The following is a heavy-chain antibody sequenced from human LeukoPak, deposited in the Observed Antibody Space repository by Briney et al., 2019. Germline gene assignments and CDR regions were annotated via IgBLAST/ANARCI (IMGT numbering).Heavy chain of an antibody. J-gene: IGHJ4*02. D-gene: IGHD3-3*01. Sequence: GGSLRLSCAASGFTFSNGWMNWVRQAPGKGLEWVGRIKSKTDGGTTDYAAPVEGRFTVSRDDSKNTLYLEMNSLKTEDTAVYYCTTDIFLEWLLYDYWGQGTLVTVSS. V-gene: IGHV3-15*01. CDR2: IKSKTDGGTT. CDR1: GFTFSNGW. CDR3: TTDIFLEWLLYDY.